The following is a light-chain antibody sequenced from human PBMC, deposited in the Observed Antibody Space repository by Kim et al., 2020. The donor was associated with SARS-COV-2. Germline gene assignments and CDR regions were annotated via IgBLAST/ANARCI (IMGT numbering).Light chain of an antibody. CDR2: AAS. J-gene: IGKJ2*01. CDR3: QQSYSTPGYT. V-gene: IGKV1-39*01. CDR1: QSISSY. Sequence: ASVGDRVNITCRASQSISSYLNWYQQKPGKAPKLLIYAASSLQSGVPSRFSGSGSGTDFTLTISSLQPEDFATYYCQQSYSTPGYTFGQGTKLEI.